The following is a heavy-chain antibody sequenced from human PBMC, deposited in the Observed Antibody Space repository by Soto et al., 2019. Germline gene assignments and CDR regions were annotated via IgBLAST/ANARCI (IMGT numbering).Heavy chain of an antibody. J-gene: IGHJ4*02. CDR3: ARESRSGGDMVRGVIITRCFDY. Sequence: PSETLSLTCTVSGGSTSSYYWSGIRQPAGKGLEWIGRIYTSGSTNYNPSRKSRVTMSVDTSKNQFSLKLSYVNAAETAVYYCARESRSGGDMVRGVIITRCFDYWGKGTLVTVS. CDR2: IYTSGST. V-gene: IGHV4-4*07. D-gene: IGHD3-10*01. CDR1: GGSTSSYY.